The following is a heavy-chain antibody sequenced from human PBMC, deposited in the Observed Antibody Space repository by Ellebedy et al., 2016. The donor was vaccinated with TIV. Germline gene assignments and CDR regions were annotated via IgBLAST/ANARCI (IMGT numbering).Heavy chain of an antibody. CDR2: VFYSGSP. D-gene: IGHD2-21*02. V-gene: IGHV4-39*01. CDR3: SRTDPWQPIDD. Sequence: MPSETLSLTCSVSGGSVSSTRSYWAWIRQPPGKGLEYIGSVFYSGSPYYNPSFKCRVTLSADTSKNQFSLNLRTVTAADTAVYYCSRTDPWQPIDDWGQGILVSVSS. CDR1: GGSVSSTRSY. J-gene: IGHJ4*02.